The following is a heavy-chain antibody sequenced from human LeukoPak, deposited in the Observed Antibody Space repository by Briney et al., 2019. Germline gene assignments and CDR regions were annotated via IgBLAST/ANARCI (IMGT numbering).Heavy chain of an antibody. CDR2: IYYSGST. CDR1: GGSISSYY. J-gene: IGHJ5*02. D-gene: IGHD6-19*01. Sequence: SETLSLTCTVSGGSISSYYWGWIRQPPGKGLEWIGYIYYSGSTNYNPSLKSRVTISVDTSKNQFSLKLSSVTAADTAVYYCAREVAGFYNWFDPWGQGTLVTVSS. V-gene: IGHV4-59*01. CDR3: AREVAGFYNWFDP.